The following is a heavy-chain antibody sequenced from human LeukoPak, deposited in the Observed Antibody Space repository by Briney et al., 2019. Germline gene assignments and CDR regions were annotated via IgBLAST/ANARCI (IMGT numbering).Heavy chain of an antibody. CDR1: GFTFSSYW. CDR2: INSDGSST. CDR3: ARSKKQQLVHYDAFDI. Sequence: QPGGSLRLSCAASGFTFSSYWMHWVRHAPGKGLVWVSRINSDGSSTSYADSVKGRFTISRDNAKNTLYLQMNSLRAEDTAVYYCARSKKQQLVHYDAFDIWGQGTMVTVSS. J-gene: IGHJ3*02. V-gene: IGHV3-74*01. D-gene: IGHD6-13*01.